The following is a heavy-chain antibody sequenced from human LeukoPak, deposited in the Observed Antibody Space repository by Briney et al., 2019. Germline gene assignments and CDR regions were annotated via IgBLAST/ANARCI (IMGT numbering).Heavy chain of an antibody. CDR3: ARAPLRYFDY. CDR2: INSDGSST. J-gene: IGHJ4*02. V-gene: IGHV3-74*01. Sequence: GGSLRLSCAASGFTSSSYWMHWVRQAPGKGLVWVSRINSDGSSTDYVDSVKGRFTISRGSARNTVYLQMNSLRAEDTAVYYCARAPLRYFDYWGQGTLVTVSS. CDR1: GFTSSSYW.